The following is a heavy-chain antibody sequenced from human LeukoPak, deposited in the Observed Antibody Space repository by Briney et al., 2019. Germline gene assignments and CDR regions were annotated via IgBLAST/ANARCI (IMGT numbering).Heavy chain of an antibody. D-gene: IGHD4/OR15-4a*01. V-gene: IGHV1-18*01. CDR1: GYTFSGYG. Sequence: GASVKVSCKPSGYTFSGYGITWVRQAPGQGIEWMGWISGYNGNTNYAESLQGRVTMTIDTSTSTAYMDLRSLRSDDTAVYYCARVGLVDNEYGFYFYMDVWGKGTTVIVSS. CDR3: ARVGLVDNEYGFYFYMDV. CDR2: ISGYNGNT. J-gene: IGHJ6*03.